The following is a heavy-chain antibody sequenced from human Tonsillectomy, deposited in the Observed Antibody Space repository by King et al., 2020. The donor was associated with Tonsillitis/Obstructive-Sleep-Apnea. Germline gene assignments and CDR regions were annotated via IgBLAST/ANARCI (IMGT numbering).Heavy chain of an antibody. CDR1: GAYFSSNY. CDR2: IYNSGST. CDR3: ARDGHYYDKTLYFFDY. V-gene: IGHV4-4*07. Sequence: QLQESGPGLVKPSETLSITCTVSGAYFSSNYWSWFRQPVGKGLEWIGRIYNSGSTKYNPSLESRVTMSVDTSKNQFSLKLSSVTAADTAVYYCARDGHYYDKTLYFFDYWGQGNLVTVSS. D-gene: IGHD3-22*01. J-gene: IGHJ4*02.